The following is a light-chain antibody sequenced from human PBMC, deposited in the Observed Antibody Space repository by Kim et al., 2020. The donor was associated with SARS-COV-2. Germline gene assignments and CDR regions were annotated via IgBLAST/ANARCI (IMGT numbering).Light chain of an antibody. CDR2: GKN. J-gene: IGLJ1*01. V-gene: IGLV3-19*01. Sequence: SSALTQDPAVSVALGQTVRITCQGDSLRSYYASWYQQKPGQAPVLVIYGKNNRPSGIPDRFSGSSSGNTASLTITGAQAEDEADYYCNSRDSSGNHFYVF. CDR3: NSRDSSGNHFYV. CDR1: SLRSYY.